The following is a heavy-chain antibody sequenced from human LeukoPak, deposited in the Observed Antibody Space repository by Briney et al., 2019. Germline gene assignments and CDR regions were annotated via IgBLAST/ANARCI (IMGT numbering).Heavy chain of an antibody. CDR2: ISAYNGNT. D-gene: IGHD3-22*01. V-gene: IGHV1-18*01. Sequence: ASVKVSCMASGYTFTSYGISWVRQAPGQGLEWMGWISAYNGNTNYAQKLQGRVTMTTDTSTSTAYMELRSLRSDDTAVYYCAREAGPYYYDSSGSPDYWGQGTLVTVSS. J-gene: IGHJ4*02. CDR3: AREAGPYYYDSSGSPDY. CDR1: GYTFTSYG.